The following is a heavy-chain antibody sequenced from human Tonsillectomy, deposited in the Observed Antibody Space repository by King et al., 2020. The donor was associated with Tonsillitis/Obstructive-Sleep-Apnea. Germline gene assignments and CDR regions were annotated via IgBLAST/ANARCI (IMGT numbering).Heavy chain of an antibody. V-gene: IGHV3-23*04. J-gene: IGHJ4*02. D-gene: IGHD3-10*01. CDR3: AKGSITMVRGVIIKPSNYFDY. CDR2: ISGSGGST. CDR1: GFTFSSYA. Sequence: VQLVESGGGLVQPGGSLRLSCAASGFTFSSYAMSWVRQAPGKGLEWVSAISGSGGSTYYADSVKGRFTISRDNSKNTLYLQMNSLRAVDTAVYYCAKGSITMVRGVIIKPSNYFDYWGQGTLVTVSS.